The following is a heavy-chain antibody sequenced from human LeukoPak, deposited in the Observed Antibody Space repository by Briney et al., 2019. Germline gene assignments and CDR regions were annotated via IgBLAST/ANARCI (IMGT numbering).Heavy chain of an antibody. J-gene: IGHJ3*02. D-gene: IGHD4-17*01. V-gene: IGHV3-23*01. CDR1: GFTFSSYA. Sequence: GGSLRLSCAASGFTFSSYAMSWVRQAPGKGLEWVSTISGSGGSTYYADSVKGRFTISRDNSKNTLYLQMNSLRAEDTAVYYCAREDYGDYVGGGAFDIWGQGTMVTVSS. CDR3: AREDYGDYVGGGAFDI. CDR2: ISGSGGST.